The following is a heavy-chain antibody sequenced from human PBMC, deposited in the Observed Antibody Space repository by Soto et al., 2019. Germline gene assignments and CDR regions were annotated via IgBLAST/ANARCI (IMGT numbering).Heavy chain of an antibody. J-gene: IGHJ4*02. CDR3: AIEVDIVATPVGDY. CDR1: GYSFNSYG. V-gene: IGHV1-18*04. D-gene: IGHD5-12*01. Sequence: ASVKVSCEASGYSFNSYGVAWVRQAPGQGLEWMGWISGYNGNFMYAEKVEERVTMTTDTSTSTAYMELRSLRSEDTAVYYCAIEVDIVATPVGDYWGQGSMVIVSS. CDR2: ISGYNGNF.